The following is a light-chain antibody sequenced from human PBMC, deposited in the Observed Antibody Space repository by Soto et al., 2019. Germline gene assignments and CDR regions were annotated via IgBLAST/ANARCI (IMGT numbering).Light chain of an antibody. J-gene: IGLJ1*01. CDR3: CSYAGTFTWV. CDR2: EVS. CDR1: SSDLGAYNY. Sequence: QSALTQPASVSGSPGQSITISCTGTSSDLGAYNYVSWYQQHPGKAPKLIIYEVSNRPSGVSNRFSGSKSDNTASLTISGLLPEDEADYYCCSYAGTFTWVFGTGTKITVL. V-gene: IGLV2-14*01.